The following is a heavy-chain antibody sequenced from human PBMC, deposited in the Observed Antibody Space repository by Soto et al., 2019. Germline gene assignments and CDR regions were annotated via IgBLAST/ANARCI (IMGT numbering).Heavy chain of an antibody. V-gene: IGHV3-7*01. J-gene: IGHJ6*03. Sequence: GGSLRLSCAASGFTFSSYWMSWVRQAPGKGLEWVANIKQDGSEKYYVDSVKGRFTISRDNAKNSLYLQMNSLRAEDTAVYYCARDYKDYVYRSYYYYYYMDVWGKGTTVTVSS. CDR1: GFTFSSYW. CDR2: IKQDGSEK. D-gene: IGHD4-17*01. CDR3: ARDYKDYVYRSYYYYYYMDV.